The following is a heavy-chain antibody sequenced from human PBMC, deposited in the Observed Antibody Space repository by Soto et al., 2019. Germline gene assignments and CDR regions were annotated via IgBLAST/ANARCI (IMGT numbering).Heavy chain of an antibody. V-gene: IGHV3-53*01. J-gene: IGHJ4*02. CDR2: IYSGGST. Sequence: LXLSCAASGFTVSSKYMSWVRQAPGKGLEWVSVIYSGGSTYYADSVEGRFTISRDNSKNTLYLQMNSLRAEDTAVYYCAREVALAYWGQGTLVTASS. CDR1: GFTVSSKY. CDR3: AREVALAY.